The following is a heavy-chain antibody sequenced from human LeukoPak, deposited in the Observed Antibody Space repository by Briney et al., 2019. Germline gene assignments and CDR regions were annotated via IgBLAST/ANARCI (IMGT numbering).Heavy chain of an antibody. V-gene: IGHV4-34*01. CDR3: ASTITIFGVVTYYYYMDV. D-gene: IGHD3-3*01. CDR2: INHSGST. Sequence: PSETLSLTCAVYGGSFSGYYWSWIRQPPGKGLEWIGEINHSGSTNYNPSLKSRVTISVDTSKNQFSLKLSSVTAADTAVYYCASTITIFGVVTYYYYMDVWGKGTTVTVPS. CDR1: GGSFSGYY. J-gene: IGHJ6*03.